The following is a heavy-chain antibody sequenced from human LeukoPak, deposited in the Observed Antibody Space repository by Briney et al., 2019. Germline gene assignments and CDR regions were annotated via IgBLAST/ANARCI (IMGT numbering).Heavy chain of an antibody. Sequence: PGGSLRRSCAASGFTFSSYAMHWVRQAPGKGLEWVAGISYDGSNKYYADSVKGRFTISRDNSKNTLYLQMNSLRAEDTAVYYCAKDGSVGATIDYWGQGTLVTVSS. J-gene: IGHJ4*02. V-gene: IGHV3-30*04. CDR1: GFTFSSYA. CDR2: ISYDGSNK. CDR3: AKDGSVGATIDY. D-gene: IGHD1-26*01.